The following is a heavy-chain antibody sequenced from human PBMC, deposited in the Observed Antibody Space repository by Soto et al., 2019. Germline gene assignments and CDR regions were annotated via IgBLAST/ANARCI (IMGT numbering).Heavy chain of an antibody. Sequence: QITLKESGPTLVKPTQTLTLTCTFSGFSLSTSGVGVGWIRQSPGKALEWLALIYWDDDKRYSPSLKSRLTISKDTSKNQVVLTMTNVDPVDTATCHCAHEIYSYGPDYWGQGTLVTVSS. V-gene: IGHV2-5*02. CDR2: IYWDDDK. J-gene: IGHJ4*02. CDR3: AHEIYSYGPDY. D-gene: IGHD5-18*01. CDR1: GFSLSTSGVG.